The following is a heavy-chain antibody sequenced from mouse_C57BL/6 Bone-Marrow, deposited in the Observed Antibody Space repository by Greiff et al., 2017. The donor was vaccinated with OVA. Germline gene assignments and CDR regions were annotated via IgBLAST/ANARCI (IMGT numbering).Heavy chain of an antibody. CDR3: AIYADGYWFAY. CDR2: IHPSDSDT. D-gene: IGHD2-3*01. J-gene: IGHJ3*01. CDR1: GYTFTSYW. V-gene: IGHV1-74*01. Sequence: QVQLKQPGAELVKPGASVKVSCKASGYTFTSYWMHWVKQRPGQGLEWIGRIHPSDSDTNYNQKFKGKATLTVDKSSSTAYMQLSSLTSEDSAVYYCAIYADGYWFAYWGQGTLVTVSA.